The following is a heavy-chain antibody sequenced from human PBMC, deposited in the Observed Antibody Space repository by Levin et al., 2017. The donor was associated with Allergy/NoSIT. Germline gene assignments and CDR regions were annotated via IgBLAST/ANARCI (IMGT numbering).Heavy chain of an antibody. D-gene: IGHD2-21*02. CDR1: GLSVSGTY. CDR2: IYGRGDT. J-gene: IGHJ4*02. Sequence: GASVKVSCAASGLSVSGTYMTWVRQPPGKGLEWVSLIYGRGDTYYADSVRGRFTMSRDNSRNTLYLQMNSLRVEDTALYYCAGRPRGDYPYFDYWGQGTLAIVSS. CDR3: AGRPRGDYPYFDY. V-gene: IGHV3-53*01.